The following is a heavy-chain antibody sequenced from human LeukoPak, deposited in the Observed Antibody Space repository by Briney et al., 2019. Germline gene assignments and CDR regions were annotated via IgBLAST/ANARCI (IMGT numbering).Heavy chain of an antibody. CDR1: GFTFSSYG. Sequence: GGSLRLSCAASGFTFSSYGMNWVRQAPGKGLEWVSSISSSSSYIYYADSVKGRFTISRDNAKNSLYLQMNSLRAEDTAVYYCARLPHYYDSQPFDYWGQGTLVTVSS. J-gene: IGHJ4*02. D-gene: IGHD3-22*01. CDR2: ISSSSSYI. V-gene: IGHV3-21*01. CDR3: ARLPHYYDSQPFDY.